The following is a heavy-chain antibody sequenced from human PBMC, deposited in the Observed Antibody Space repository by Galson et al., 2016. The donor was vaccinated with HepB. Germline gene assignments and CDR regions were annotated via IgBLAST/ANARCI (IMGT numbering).Heavy chain of an antibody. V-gene: IGHV3-9*01. CDR1: GFKFGDYT. J-gene: IGHJ3*01. CDR2: ISRKSGDM. D-gene: IGHD3-10*01. Sequence: SLRLSCAASGFKFGDYTMHWVRLAPGKGLEWVTGISRKSGDMPYADSVKGRFTISRDNAKNSVYLQMNSVTTEDTALYYCAKEKDSFQVQTPPDAFDVWGQGTMVTVSS. CDR3: AKEKDSFQVQTPPDAFDV.